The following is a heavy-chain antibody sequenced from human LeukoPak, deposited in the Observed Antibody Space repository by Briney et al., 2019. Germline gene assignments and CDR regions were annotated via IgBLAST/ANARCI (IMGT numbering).Heavy chain of an antibody. CDR2: IIPMFGTT. CDR1: GGSFSSYA. CDR3: AREPGLKNPGHYEMDV. D-gene: IGHD3-16*01. Sequence: SVKVSCKASGGSFSSYAISWVRQAPGQGLAWMGGIIPMFGTTNYAQKFQGRVTVTADESTGTAYMKLSSLRSEDTAVYYCAREPGLKNPGHYEMDVWGQGTTVTVSS. V-gene: IGHV1-69*01. J-gene: IGHJ6*02.